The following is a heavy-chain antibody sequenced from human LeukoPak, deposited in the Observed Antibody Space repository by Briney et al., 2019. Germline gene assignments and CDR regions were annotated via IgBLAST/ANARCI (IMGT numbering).Heavy chain of an antibody. CDR3: AKLLGTATTYDS. CDR2: INPDGSQK. V-gene: IGHV3-7*01. J-gene: IGHJ4*02. CDR1: GFTFSGSW. D-gene: IGHD5-24*01. Sequence: GGSLTLSCEASGFTFSGSWMSWVRQAPGKGLEWVASINPDGSQKLYVDSVKGRFTISRDNTKSSLYLQMNSLGAEDTAMYYCAKLLGTATTYDSWGQGTRVTVSS.